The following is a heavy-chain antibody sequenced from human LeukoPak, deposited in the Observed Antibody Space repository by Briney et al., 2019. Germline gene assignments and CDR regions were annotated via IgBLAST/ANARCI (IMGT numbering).Heavy chain of an antibody. CDR1: GGSFSGYY. CDR3: ARVALGGITIFGVVTTRHAFDY. J-gene: IGHJ4*02. D-gene: IGHD3-3*01. CDR2: INHSGST. V-gene: IGHV4-34*01. Sequence: PSETLSLTCAVYGGSFSGYYWSWIRQPPGKGLEWVGEINHSGSTNYNPSLKSRVTISVDTSKNQFSLKLSPVTAADTAVYYCARVALGGITIFGVVTTRHAFDYWGQGTLVTVSS.